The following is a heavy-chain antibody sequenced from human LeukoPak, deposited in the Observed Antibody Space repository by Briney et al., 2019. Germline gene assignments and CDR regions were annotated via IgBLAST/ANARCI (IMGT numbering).Heavy chain of an antibody. CDR2: ISSSSSYI. Sequence: GGSLRLSCAASGFTFSSYSMNWVRQAPGKGLEWVSFISSSSSYIYYADSVKGRFTISRDNAKNSLYLQMNSLRVEDTAVYYCAASQDVGAYYFDYWGQGTLVTVSS. CDR1: GFTFSSYS. D-gene: IGHD3-16*01. J-gene: IGHJ4*02. CDR3: AASQDVGAYYFDY. V-gene: IGHV3-21*01.